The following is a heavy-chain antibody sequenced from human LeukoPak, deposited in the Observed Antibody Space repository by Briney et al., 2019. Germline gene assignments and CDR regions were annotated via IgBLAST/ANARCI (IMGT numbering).Heavy chain of an antibody. CDR3: ARTVVITSTADYFDH. CDR1: GFSVSSNY. Sequence: GGSLGLSCAASGFSVSSNYMSWVRQAPGKGLEWVSVLYSGGSAYYADSVKGRFTISRDNSKNTLYLQMNGLRVEDTAVYYCARTVVITSTADYFDHWGQGTLVTVSS. V-gene: IGHV3-53*01. J-gene: IGHJ4*02. D-gene: IGHD4/OR15-4a*01. CDR2: LYSGGSA.